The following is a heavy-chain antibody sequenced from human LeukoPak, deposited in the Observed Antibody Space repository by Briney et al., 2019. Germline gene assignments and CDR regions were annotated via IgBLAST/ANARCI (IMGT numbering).Heavy chain of an antibody. Sequence: SETLSLTCTVSGGSISSSSYYWGWIRQPPGKGLEWMGSIYYSESTYYNPSLKSRVTISVDTSKNQFSLKLSSVTAADTAVYYCARAVLLWFGELSYYYYYYMDVWGKGTTVTVSS. J-gene: IGHJ6*03. CDR1: GGSISSSSYY. V-gene: IGHV4-39*07. CDR3: ARAVLLWFGELSYYYYYYMDV. CDR2: IYYSEST. D-gene: IGHD3-10*01.